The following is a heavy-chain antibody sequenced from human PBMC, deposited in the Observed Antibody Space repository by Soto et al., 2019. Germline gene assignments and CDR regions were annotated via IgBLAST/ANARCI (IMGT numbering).Heavy chain of an antibody. D-gene: IGHD2-2*01. V-gene: IGHV4-31*03. CDR2: IYYSGST. Sequence: QVQLQESGPGLVKPSQTLSLTCTVSGGSISSGGYYWSWIRQHPGKGLEWIGYIYYSGSTYYNPSLKRRVTISVDTTKNQFSRKLSSVTAADTAAYYCASTGYCSSTSYREGDVWGQGTTVTVSS. CDR1: GGSISSGGYY. CDR3: ASTGYCSSTSYREGDV. J-gene: IGHJ6*02.